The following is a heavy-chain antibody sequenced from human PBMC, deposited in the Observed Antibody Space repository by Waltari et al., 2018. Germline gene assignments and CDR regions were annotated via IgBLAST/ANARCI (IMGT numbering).Heavy chain of an antibody. D-gene: IGHD2-15*01. Sequence: QLQESGPRLVKPSETLSLTRSVSGGSLSSPWWSWIRQPAGQGLEWIGRIYISGTTNKNPSLESRITVSLDTPKNQFSLKLTSMSAADTAVYYCARQATSWSGFDYWGPGIQVTVSS. CDR2: IYISGTT. V-gene: IGHV4-4*07. J-gene: IGHJ4*02. CDR1: GGSLSSPW. CDR3: ARQATSWSGFDY.